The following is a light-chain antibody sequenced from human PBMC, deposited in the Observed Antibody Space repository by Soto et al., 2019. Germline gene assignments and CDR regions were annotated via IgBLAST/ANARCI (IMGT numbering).Light chain of an antibody. J-gene: IGLJ1*01. V-gene: IGLV2-8*01. CDR3: SSYTSSSTLGYV. Sequence: QSALTQPPSASGSPGQSVTISCTGTSSDVGGYNFVSWYQQHPGKAPKLMIYEVDKRPSGVPDRFSGSKSGNTASLTISGLQAEDEADYYCSSYTSSSTLGYVFGTGTKLTVL. CDR1: SSDVGGYNF. CDR2: EVD.